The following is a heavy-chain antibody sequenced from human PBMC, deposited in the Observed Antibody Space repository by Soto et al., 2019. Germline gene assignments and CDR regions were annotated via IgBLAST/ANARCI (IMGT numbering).Heavy chain of an antibody. CDR1: GYTFTSYY. Sequence: QVQLVQSGAEVKKPGASVKVSCKASGYTFTSYYMHWVRQAPGQGLEWMGIINPSGGSTSYAQKFQGRVXXXXXXXXXXXXXXXXXXXXXDTAVYYCAREAHRPALNWFDPWGQGTLVTVSS. CDR2: INPSGGST. V-gene: IGHV1-46*01. J-gene: IGHJ5*02. CDR3: AREAHRPALNWFDP. D-gene: IGHD3-10*01.